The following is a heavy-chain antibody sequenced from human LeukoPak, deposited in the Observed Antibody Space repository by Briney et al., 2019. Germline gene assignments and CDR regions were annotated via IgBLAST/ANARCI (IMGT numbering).Heavy chain of an antibody. CDR2: IIPIFGTA. J-gene: IGHJ3*02. CDR3: ARETTMIVGVQYDAFDI. D-gene: IGHD3-22*01. Sequence: ASVKVSCKASGGTFSSYAISWVRQAPGQGLEWMGGIIPIFGTANYAQKFQGRVTITADESTSTAYMELSSLRSEDTAVYYCARETTMIVGVQYDAFDIWGQGTMVTVSS. V-gene: IGHV1-69*13. CDR1: GGTFSSYA.